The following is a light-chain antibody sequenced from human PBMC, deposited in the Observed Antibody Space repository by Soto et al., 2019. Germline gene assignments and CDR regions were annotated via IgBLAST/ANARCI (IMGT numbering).Light chain of an antibody. V-gene: IGLV2-14*01. Sequence: HSVLTQKSSVSGSPGQSITISCTGTISDVGNYNYVSWYQQYPGRVPKLLIYMVSNRPSGVSNRFSGSKSGNTASLTISGLQAEDEADYFCTSPTPGSLYVFGTGTKVTVL. CDR3: TSPTPGSLYV. CDR2: MVS. J-gene: IGLJ1*01. CDR1: ISDVGNYNY.